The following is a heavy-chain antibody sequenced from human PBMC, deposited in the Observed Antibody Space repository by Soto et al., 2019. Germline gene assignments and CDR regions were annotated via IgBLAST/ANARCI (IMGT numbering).Heavy chain of an antibody. CDR1: GGSISSSSYY. Sequence: PSETLSLTCTVSGGSISSSSYYWGWIRQPPGKGLEWIGSIYYSGSTYYNPSLKSRVTISVDTSKNQFSLKLSSVTAADTAVYYCASHIEAARYYYYYGMDVWGQGTTVTVSS. V-gene: IGHV4-39*01. D-gene: IGHD6-6*01. CDR2: IYYSGST. CDR3: ASHIEAARYYYYYGMDV. J-gene: IGHJ6*02.